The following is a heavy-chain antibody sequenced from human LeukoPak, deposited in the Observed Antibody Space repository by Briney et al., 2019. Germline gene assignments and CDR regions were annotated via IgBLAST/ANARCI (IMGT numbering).Heavy chain of an antibody. D-gene: IGHD6-25*01. CDR1: GFIFSSYS. Sequence: GGSLRLSCAASGFIFSSYSMSWVRQAPGKGLEWLSYIGYSSSPIYYADSVKGRFTISRDNAKSSVYLQMNSLRAEDTAVYYCARSSGYPYFDYWGQGALVTVSS. CDR2: IGYSSSPI. V-gene: IGHV3-48*01. CDR3: ARSSGYPYFDY. J-gene: IGHJ4*02.